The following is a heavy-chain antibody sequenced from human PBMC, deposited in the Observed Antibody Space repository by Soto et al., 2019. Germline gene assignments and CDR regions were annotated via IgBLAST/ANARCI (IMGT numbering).Heavy chain of an antibody. CDR3: ARDRRRTTFGVVISPTFDY. D-gene: IGHD3-3*01. CDR2: IDPSGGST. V-gene: IGHV1-46*01. Sequence: ASVKVSCKASEYIFTDFYMHWVRQAPGQGLEWMGIIDPSGGSTSYTQKFQDRLIMTRDTSTNTVYMELTSLRSEDTAVYYCARDRRRTTFGVVISPTFDYWGQGTLVTVSS. CDR1: EYIFTDFY. J-gene: IGHJ4*02.